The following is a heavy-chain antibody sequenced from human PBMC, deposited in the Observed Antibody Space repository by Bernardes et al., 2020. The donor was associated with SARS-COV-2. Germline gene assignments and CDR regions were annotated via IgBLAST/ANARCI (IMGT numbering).Heavy chain of an antibody. CDR2: IYSSGSS. J-gene: IGHJ6*02. CDR1: CVSNSSSNYS. CDR3: AGSSCGIDCYIGGLRSWDYGMDV. D-gene: IGHD2-21*01. V-gene: IGHV4-39*01. Sequence: NRSLTGTVSCVSNSSSNYSWGLLRQPPGKGLAWLGSIYSSGSSYYNLSLQSRVRPSVDTSKNQFSLRLSFVTASDTAVYYCAGSSCGIDCYIGGLRSWDYGMDVWGQGTTVTVSS.